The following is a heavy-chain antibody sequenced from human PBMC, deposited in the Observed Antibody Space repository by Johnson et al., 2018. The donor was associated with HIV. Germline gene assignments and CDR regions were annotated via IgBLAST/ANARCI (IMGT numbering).Heavy chain of an antibody. V-gene: IGHV3-15*01. CDR1: GVSFNNAW. CDR2: LKSTVHGATT. D-gene: IGHD3-3*01. CDR3: AKHGALISGVDAFDI. Sequence: VQLVESGGGVVRPGGSLRLSCAVAGVSFNNAWMSWHRQVPGKGLEWVGRLKSTVHGATTDYAVPVKGRFSISGDDSQNTLFLEMTDLRTEDTAVYYCAKHGALISGVDAFDIWGQGTMVTVSS. J-gene: IGHJ3*02.